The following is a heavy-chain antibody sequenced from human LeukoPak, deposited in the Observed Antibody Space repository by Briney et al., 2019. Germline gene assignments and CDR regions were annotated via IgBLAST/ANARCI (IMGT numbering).Heavy chain of an antibody. D-gene: IGHD2-2*01. Sequence: SETLSLTCTVSGDSISRYYWSWIRQPPGKGLEWIGYIYYSGSTNYNPSLKSRVTISTSNNRFSLRLSSVTAADTAVYYCARQCSSTSCYGTPIFDHWGQGTLVTVSS. J-gene: IGHJ4*02. CDR1: GDSISRYY. V-gene: IGHV4-59*08. CDR3: ARQCSSTSCYGTPIFDH. CDR2: IYYSGST.